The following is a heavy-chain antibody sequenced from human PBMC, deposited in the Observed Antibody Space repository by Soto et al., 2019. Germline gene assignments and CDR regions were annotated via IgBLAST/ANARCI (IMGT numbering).Heavy chain of an antibody. CDR1: GFTFSSYG. V-gene: IGHV3-33*01. CDR3: ARGYSSGWGAFDY. J-gene: IGHJ4*02. D-gene: IGHD6-19*01. CDR2: IWYDGSNK. Sequence: PGGSLRLSCAASGFTFSSYGMHWVRQAPGKGLEWVAVIWYDGSNKYYADSVKGRFTISRDNSKNTLYLQMNSLRAEDTAVYYCARGYSSGWGAFDYWGQGTLVTVSS.